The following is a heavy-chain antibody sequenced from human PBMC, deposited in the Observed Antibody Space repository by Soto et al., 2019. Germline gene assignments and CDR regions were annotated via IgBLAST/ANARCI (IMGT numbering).Heavy chain of an antibody. CDR2: ISSSSSTI. Sequence: PGGSLRLSCAASGFTFSSYSMNWVRQAPGKGLEWVSYISSSSSTIYYADSVKGRFTISRDNAKNSLYLQMNSLRAEDTAVYYCARGPSGYDYGFWFDPWGQGTLVTVSS. V-gene: IGHV3-48*01. D-gene: IGHD5-12*01. CDR3: ARGPSGYDYGFWFDP. CDR1: GFTFSSYS. J-gene: IGHJ5*02.